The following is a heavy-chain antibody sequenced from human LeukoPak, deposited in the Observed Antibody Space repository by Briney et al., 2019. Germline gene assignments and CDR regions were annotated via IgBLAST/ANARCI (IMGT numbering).Heavy chain of an antibody. CDR2: IQREGSEK. J-gene: IGHJ4*02. Sequence: GGSLRLSCAASGFTFSNYWMSWVRQAPGKGLEWVANIQREGSEKYYVDSVKGRFTISRDNAKKSLYLQMNSLRVEDTAVYYCARDGYDSIGGQGPLVTVS. CDR1: GFTFSNYW. D-gene: IGHD3-22*01. CDR3: ARDGYDSI. V-gene: IGHV3-7*01.